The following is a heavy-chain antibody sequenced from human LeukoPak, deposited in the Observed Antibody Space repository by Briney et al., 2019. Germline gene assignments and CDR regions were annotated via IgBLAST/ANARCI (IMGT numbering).Heavy chain of an antibody. CDR3: ARDYYDSGGYYNFDY. V-gene: IGHV4-39*07. J-gene: IGHJ4*02. CDR2: IYYSGST. D-gene: IGHD3-22*01. Sequence: SETLSLTCTVSGGSISSRNYYWGWIRQPPGKGLEWIGSIYYSGSTYYNPSLKSRVTISVDTSKNQFSLKLSSVTAADTAVYYCARDYYDSGGYYNFDYWGQGTLVTVSS. CDR1: GGSISSRNYY.